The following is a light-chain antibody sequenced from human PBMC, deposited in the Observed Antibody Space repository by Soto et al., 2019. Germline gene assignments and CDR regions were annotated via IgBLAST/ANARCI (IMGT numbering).Light chain of an antibody. CDR3: VAWDDSLSGLV. Sequence: VLTHPPSASGTPGQRVTISCSVRNANIGNNFVCWYQQLPGTAPKLLIYSNDQRPSGVPDRFSGYKSGTSASLAISGLRSEDEADYYCVAWDDSLSGLVFGTGTKVTVL. J-gene: IGLJ1*01. CDR2: SND. CDR1: NANIGNNF. V-gene: IGLV1-47*02.